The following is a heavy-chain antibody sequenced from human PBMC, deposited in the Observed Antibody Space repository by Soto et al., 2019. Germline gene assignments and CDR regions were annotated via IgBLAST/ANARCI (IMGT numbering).Heavy chain of an antibody. CDR2: IYYSGST. J-gene: IGHJ5*02. CDR1: GGSISSYY. CDR3: ARSIQQSRLNWFDP. D-gene: IGHD6-13*01. Sequence: TSETLSLTCTVTGGSISSYYWSWIRQPPGKGLEWIGYIYYSGSTNYNPSLKSRVTISVDTSKNQFSLKLSSVTAADTAVYYCARSIQQSRLNWFDPWGQGTLVTVSS. V-gene: IGHV4-59*01.